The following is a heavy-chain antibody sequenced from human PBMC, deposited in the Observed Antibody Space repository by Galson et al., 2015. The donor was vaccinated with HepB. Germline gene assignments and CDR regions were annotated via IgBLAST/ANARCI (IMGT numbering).Heavy chain of an antibody. Sequence: SLRLSCAASGFTFSSYAMHWVRQAPGKGLEWVAVISYDGSNKYYADSVKGRFTISRDNSKNTLYLQMNSLRAEDTAVYYCARDQGLWFGELSAFDIWGQGTMVTVSS. CDR1: GFTFSSYA. CDR3: ARDQGLWFGELSAFDI. V-gene: IGHV3-30*04. CDR2: ISYDGSNK. J-gene: IGHJ3*02. D-gene: IGHD3-10*01.